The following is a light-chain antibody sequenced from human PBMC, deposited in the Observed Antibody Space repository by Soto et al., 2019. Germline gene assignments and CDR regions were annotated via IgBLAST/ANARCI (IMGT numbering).Light chain of an antibody. V-gene: IGKV3-15*01. J-gene: IGKJ1*01. Sequence: EIVMTQSPATLSVSPGERATLSCRASQSVSTNLAWYQQKPGQAPRLVIYNASTRATGIPASFSGSGSGTEFTLTISSLQSEDFAVYLCQHYSTWPRTFGQGTKVEIK. CDR2: NAS. CDR1: QSVSTN. CDR3: QHYSTWPRT.